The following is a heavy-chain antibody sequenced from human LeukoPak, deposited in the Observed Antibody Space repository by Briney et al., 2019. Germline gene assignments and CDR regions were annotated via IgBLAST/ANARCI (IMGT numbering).Heavy chain of an antibody. CDR2: FDPEDGET. CDR1: GYTLTELS. J-gene: IGHJ4*02. Sequence: ASVKVSCKVSGYTLTELSMHWVRQAPGKGLEWMGGFDPEDGETIYAQKFQGRVTMTEDTSTDTAYMELSSLRSEDMAVYYCATSSRVIIPFDYWGQGTLVTVSS. CDR3: ATSSRVIIPFDY. V-gene: IGHV1-24*01. D-gene: IGHD3-3*01.